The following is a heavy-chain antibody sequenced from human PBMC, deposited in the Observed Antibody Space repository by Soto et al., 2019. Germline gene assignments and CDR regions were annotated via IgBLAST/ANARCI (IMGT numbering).Heavy chain of an antibody. V-gene: IGHV4-4*02. CDR1: GGSISSSNW. Sequence: QVQLQESGPGLVKPSGTLSLTCAVSGGSISSSNWWSWVHQPPGKVLEWIGEIYHSGSTNYNPSLKSRVTISVDKSKNQFSLKLSSVTAADTAVYYCAKRIQLWLRPGMDVWGQGTTVTVSS. D-gene: IGHD5-18*01. CDR3: AKRIQLWLRPGMDV. CDR2: IYHSGST. J-gene: IGHJ6*02.